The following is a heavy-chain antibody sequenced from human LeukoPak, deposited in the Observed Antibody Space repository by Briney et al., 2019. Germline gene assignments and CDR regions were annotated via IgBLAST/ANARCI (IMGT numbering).Heavy chain of an antibody. V-gene: IGHV4-39*01. D-gene: IGHD2-15*01. CDR1: GFTFGDYG. CDR3: ARHLSLSGGYCSGGSCYTSFDY. CDR2: IYYSGST. J-gene: IGHJ4*02. Sequence: GSLRLSCTASGFTFGDYGMSWVRQAPGKGLEWIGSIYYSGSTYYNPSLKSRVTISVDTSKNQFSLKLSSVTAADTAVYYCARHLSLSGGYCSGGSCYTSFDYWGQGTLVTVSS.